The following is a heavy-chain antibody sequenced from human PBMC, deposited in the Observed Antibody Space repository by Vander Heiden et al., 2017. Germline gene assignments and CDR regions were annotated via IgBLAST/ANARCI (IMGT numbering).Heavy chain of an antibody. CDR2: IYGNDDK. J-gene: IGHJ4*02. CDR3: AHRQVSSFDY. D-gene: IGHD6-6*01. CDR1: RFSLITGGVA. Sequence: QLTLKESGPTLVRPTQTVTLTCTVSRFSLITGGVAVGWIRQPPGKALEWLALIYGNDDKRYSPSLKSRLTITKDTSKNQVVLSMTNMDPVDTATYYCAHRQVSSFDYWGQGALVTVSS. V-gene: IGHV2-5*01.